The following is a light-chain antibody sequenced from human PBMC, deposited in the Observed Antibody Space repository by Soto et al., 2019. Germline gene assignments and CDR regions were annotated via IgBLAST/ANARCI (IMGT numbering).Light chain of an antibody. Sequence: QSVLTQPRSVSGSPGQSVTISCTGTSSDVGGYNYVSWYQQHPGKAPKLMIYDVSKWPSGVPDRFPGSKSGNTASLTISGLQAEDEADYYCCSYAGSYTYYVFGTGTKATVL. CDR2: DVS. J-gene: IGLJ1*01. CDR3: CSYAGSYTYYV. CDR1: SSDVGGYNY. V-gene: IGLV2-11*01.